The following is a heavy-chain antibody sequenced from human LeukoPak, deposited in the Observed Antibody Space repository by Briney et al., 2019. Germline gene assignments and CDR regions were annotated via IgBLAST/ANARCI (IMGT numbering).Heavy chain of an antibody. Sequence: SETLSLTCAVYGGSFSGYYWSWIRQPPGKGLEWIGEINHSGSTNYNPSLKSRVTISVDTSKNQFSLKLSSVTAADTAVYYCARASRCSGGSCYPGTHYGMDVWGKGTTVTVSS. CDR3: ARASRCSGGSCYPGTHYGMDV. V-gene: IGHV4-34*01. J-gene: IGHJ6*04. CDR1: GGSFSGYY. CDR2: INHSGST. D-gene: IGHD2-15*01.